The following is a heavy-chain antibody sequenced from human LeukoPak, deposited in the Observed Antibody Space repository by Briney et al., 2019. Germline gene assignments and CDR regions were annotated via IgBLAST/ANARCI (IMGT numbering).Heavy chain of an antibody. CDR3: ARARSLYYDILTGYEYDY. CDR1: GGTFSSCA. V-gene: IGHV1-69*06. CDR2: IIPIFGTA. D-gene: IGHD3-9*01. Sequence: ASVKVSCKASGGTFSSCAISWVRQAPGQGLEWMGGIIPIFGTANYAQKFQGRVTITADKSTSTAYMELSSLRSEDTAVYYCARARSLYYDILTGYEYDYWGQGTLVTVSS. J-gene: IGHJ4*02.